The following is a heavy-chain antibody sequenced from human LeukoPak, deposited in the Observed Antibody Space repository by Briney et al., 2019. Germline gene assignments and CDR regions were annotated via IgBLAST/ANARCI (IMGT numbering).Heavy chain of an antibody. V-gene: IGHV3-21*01. CDR1: GFTFSSYS. J-gene: IGHJ4*02. CDR3: ARDRVGDYYFDY. Sequence: GGSLRLSCAASGFTFSSYSMNWVRQAPGKGLELVSSISSSSSYIYYADSVKDRFTISRDNAKNSLYLEMNSLRAEDTAVYYCARDRVGDYYFDYWGQGTLVTVPS. CDR2: ISSSSSYI. D-gene: IGHD2-15*01.